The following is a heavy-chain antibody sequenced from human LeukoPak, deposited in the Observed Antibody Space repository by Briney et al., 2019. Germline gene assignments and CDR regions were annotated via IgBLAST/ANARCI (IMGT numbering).Heavy chain of an antibody. Sequence: RGCLRLSCSVYGFTFSSHSVAWVRQAPGKGPGWVSSITAGSGTTCYAKSVKGRLTISRDNSKTTLYVEKNRLRGDDTAVYYCAKNNGGSGYSAADYWGQGTLVIVSS. CDR3: AKNNGGSGYSAADY. J-gene: IGHJ4*02. V-gene: IGHV3-23*01. CDR2: ITAGSGTT. CDR1: GFTFSSHS. D-gene: IGHD2-15*01.